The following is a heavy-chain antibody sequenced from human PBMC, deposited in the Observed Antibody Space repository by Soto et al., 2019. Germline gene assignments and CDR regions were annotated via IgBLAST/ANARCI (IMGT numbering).Heavy chain of an antibody. D-gene: IGHD3-22*01. CDR1: GGSFSGYY. J-gene: IGHJ6*02. CDR2: INHSGST. CDR3: ARGPWYNDTSDYAETNYYYGMDA. Sequence: SETLSLTCAVYGGSFSGYYWSWIRQPPGKGLEWIGEINHSGSTNYNPSLKSRVTISVDTSKNKFSLKLGSVTAADTAVYYCARGPWYNDTSDYAETNYYYGMDAWGQGTPVTVSS. V-gene: IGHV4-34*01.